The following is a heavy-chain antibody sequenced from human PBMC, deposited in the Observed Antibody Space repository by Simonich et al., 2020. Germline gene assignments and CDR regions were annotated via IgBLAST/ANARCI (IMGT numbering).Heavy chain of an antibody. CDR2: INPNDGGT. Sequence: QVQLVQSGAEVKKPGASVKVSCKASGYTFTGYYMHWVRQAPGQGLEWLGRINPNDGGTNYAQKFQGRVTMTRDTSISTAYMELSRLRSDDTAVYYCARGKLGLQYDYWGQGTLVTVSS. CDR3: ARGKLGLQYDY. J-gene: IGHJ4*02. D-gene: IGHD7-27*01. V-gene: IGHV1-2*06. CDR1: GYTFTGYY.